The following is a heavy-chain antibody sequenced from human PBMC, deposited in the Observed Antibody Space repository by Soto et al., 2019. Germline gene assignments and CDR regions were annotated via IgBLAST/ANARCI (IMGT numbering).Heavy chain of an antibody. CDR3: AKDRDFDYMDV. CDR1: GFTFSSYG. CDR2: ISYDGSNK. J-gene: IGHJ6*03. D-gene: IGHD3-3*01. V-gene: IGHV3-30*18. Sequence: QVQLVESGGGVVQPGRSQRLSCAASGFTFSSYGMHWVRQAPGKGLEWVAVISYDGSNKYYADSVKGRFTISRDNSKNTLYLQMNSLRAEDTAVYYCAKDRDFDYMDVWGNGTTVTVS.